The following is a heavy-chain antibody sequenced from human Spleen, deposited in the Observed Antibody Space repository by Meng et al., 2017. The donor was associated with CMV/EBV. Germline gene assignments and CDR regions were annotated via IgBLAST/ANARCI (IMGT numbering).Heavy chain of an antibody. D-gene: IGHD2-2*01. CDR2: ISAYNGNT. Sequence: ASGCTFTSDRISWVRQATGQGLEWMGWISAYNGNTNYAQKLQGRVTMTTDTSTSTAYMELRSLRSDDTAVYYCARDDVVVPAAEPFDYWGQGTLVTVS. J-gene: IGHJ4*02. CDR1: GCTFTSDR. CDR3: ARDDVVVPAAEPFDY. V-gene: IGHV1-18*01.